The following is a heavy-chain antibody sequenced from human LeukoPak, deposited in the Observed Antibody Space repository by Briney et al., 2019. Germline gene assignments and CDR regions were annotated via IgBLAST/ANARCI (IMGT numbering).Heavy chain of an antibody. J-gene: IGHJ2*01. CDR3: AREEHYRRYFAL. Sequence: QPGGSLRLSCAASGFTFSNYWMHWVRQAPGKGLEWVSVSYSGGSSYYADSVKGRFTISRDNSKNTLYLQMNTLRAEDTAVYFCAREEHYRRYFALWGRGTLVTVSS. V-gene: IGHV3-53*01. CDR1: GFTFSNYW. D-gene: IGHD3-16*02. CDR2: SYSGGSS.